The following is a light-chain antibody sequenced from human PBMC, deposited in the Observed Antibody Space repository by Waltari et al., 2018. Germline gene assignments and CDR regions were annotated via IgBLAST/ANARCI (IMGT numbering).Light chain of an antibody. CDR3: SSQSTKNGVI. CDR1: SSDVGGDDH. J-gene: IGLJ2*01. Sequence: QSALTQPASVSGSPGQSITISCTGSSSDVGGDDHVSWYEDHPGQAPKVIIYDVNKRPSGVSDRFSGSKSGNTASLTISGLQAEDEATFYCSSQSTKNGVIFGGGTKVTVL. CDR2: DVN. V-gene: IGLV2-14*03.